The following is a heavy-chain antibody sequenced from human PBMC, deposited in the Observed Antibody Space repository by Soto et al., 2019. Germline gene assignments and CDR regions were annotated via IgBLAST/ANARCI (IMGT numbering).Heavy chain of an antibody. J-gene: IGHJ6*02. V-gene: IGHV4-30-4*01. Sequence: SETLSLTCTVSGGSISRDDYYWSWIRQPPGKGLEWIGNIYYNGSTNYNPSLKSRLTISADTSNNQFSLKLTSVTAADTAVYFCARDLPKDYYYGMDVWGQGTTVAVSS. CDR3: ARDLPKDYYYGMDV. CDR2: IYYNGST. CDR1: GGSISRDDYY.